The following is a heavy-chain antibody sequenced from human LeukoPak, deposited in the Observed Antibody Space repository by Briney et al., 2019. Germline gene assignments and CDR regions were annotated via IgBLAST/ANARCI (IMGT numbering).Heavy chain of an antibody. CDR2: ISGVASSI. Sequence: GGSLRLFCAASGFTFSDYYMTWIRQAPGKGLEWVSYISGVASSIYYADSVKGRFTISRDNAKNSVYLQMNSLRVEDTAVYYCARGGAQGMDVWGQGTTVTVSS. CDR3: ARGGAQGMDV. V-gene: IGHV3-11*01. D-gene: IGHD1-26*01. J-gene: IGHJ6*02. CDR1: GFTFSDYY.